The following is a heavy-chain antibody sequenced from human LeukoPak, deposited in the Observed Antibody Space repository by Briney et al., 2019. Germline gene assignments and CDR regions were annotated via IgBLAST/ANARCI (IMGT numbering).Heavy chain of an antibody. Sequence: GGSLRHSCAASGFTFSDYYMSWIRQAPGKGLEWVSYISSSGSTIYYADSVKGRFTISRDNAKNSLYLQMNSLRAEDTAVYYCARGLDVWGSYRYIDYWGQGTLVTVSS. CDR3: ARGLDVWGSYRYIDY. V-gene: IGHV3-11*04. CDR1: GFTFSDYY. CDR2: ISSSGSTI. J-gene: IGHJ4*02. D-gene: IGHD3-16*02.